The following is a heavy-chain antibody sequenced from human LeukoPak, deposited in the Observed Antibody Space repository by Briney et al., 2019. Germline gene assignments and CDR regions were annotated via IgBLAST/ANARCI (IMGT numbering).Heavy chain of an antibody. CDR2: ISYDGSNK. Sequence: GGSLRLSCAASGFTFSSYAMHWVRQDPGKRLEWVAVISYDGSNKFYADSVKGRFTISRDNSKNTLYLQMNSLRAEDTAVYYCARDLHASGAFDIWGQGTMVTVSS. J-gene: IGHJ3*02. CDR1: GFTFSSYA. CDR3: ARDLHASGAFDI. V-gene: IGHV3-30*04.